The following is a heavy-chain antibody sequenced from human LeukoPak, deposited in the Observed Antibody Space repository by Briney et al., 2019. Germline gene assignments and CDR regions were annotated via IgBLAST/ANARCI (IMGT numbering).Heavy chain of an antibody. J-gene: IGHJ2*01. CDR1: GFTFSSYA. D-gene: IGHD3-10*01. V-gene: IGHV3-33*06. CDR3: AKERGGQDWDFDL. Sequence: GGSLRLSCAASGFTFSSYAMDRVPQAPGKGLVWVAVIWDDGSNKYYAESVKGRFTISRDISKNMLYLQMNSLRVEDTAVYYCAKERGGQDWDFDLWGRGTLVTVSS. CDR2: IWDDGSNK.